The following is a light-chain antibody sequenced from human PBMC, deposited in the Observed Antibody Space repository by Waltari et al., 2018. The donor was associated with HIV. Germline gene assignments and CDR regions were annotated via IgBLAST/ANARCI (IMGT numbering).Light chain of an antibody. CDR1: EFINSY. J-gene: IGKJ5*01. Sequence: DIEMTQSPSSLSASVGDRVAITCRSSEFINSYLHWYQLTPGQAPRLLVFCASTLHRGVPSRFSGSGSETDYTLTINNLQPEDFGTYFCQQTYNTPHTFGLGTRLEVK. V-gene: IGKV1-39*01. CDR3: QQTYNTPHT. CDR2: CAS.